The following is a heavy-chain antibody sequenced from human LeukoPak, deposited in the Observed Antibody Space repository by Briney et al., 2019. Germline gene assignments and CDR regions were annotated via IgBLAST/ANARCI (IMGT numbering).Heavy chain of an antibody. CDR3: AKDRAAYCSGGSCHPLDY. J-gene: IGHJ4*02. Sequence: GGSLRLSCAASGFIVSTNYMSWVRQAPGKGLEWVSVLYSGGTTYYADSVEGRFTISRDNSKNMVNLQMNSLRDEDTAVYYCAKDRAAYCSGGSCHPLDYWGQGTLVTVSS. CDR1: GFIVSTNY. CDR2: LYSGGTT. D-gene: IGHD2-15*01. V-gene: IGHV3-53*01.